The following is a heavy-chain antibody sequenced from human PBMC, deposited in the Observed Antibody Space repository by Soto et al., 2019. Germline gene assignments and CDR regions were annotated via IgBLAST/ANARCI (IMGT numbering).Heavy chain of an antibody. CDR1: GFTVSSNY. CDR3: ARGGYDFWSGRLMDV. J-gene: IGHJ6*02. CDR2: IYSGGST. V-gene: IGHV3-53*01. D-gene: IGHD3-3*01. Sequence: GGSLRLSCATSGFTVSSNYMSWVRQAPGKGLEWVSVIYSGGSTYYADSVKGRFTISRDNSKNTLYLQMNSLRAEDTAVYYCARGGYDFWSGRLMDVWGQGTTVTVSS.